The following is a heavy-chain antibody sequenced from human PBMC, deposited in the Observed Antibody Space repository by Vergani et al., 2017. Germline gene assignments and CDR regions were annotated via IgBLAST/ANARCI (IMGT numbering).Heavy chain of an antibody. CDR1: GYTFTGYY. D-gene: IGHD1-7*01. CDR3: ARVSWGTQRLLLSGDIDY. CDR2: INPNSGGT. V-gene: IGHV1-2*02. Sequence: QVQLVQSGAEVKKPGASVKVSCKASGYTFTGYYMHWVRQAPGQGLEWMGWINPNSGGTNYAQKFQGRVTMTRDTSIRTAYMELSRLRSDDTSVYYCARVSWGTQRLLLSGDIDYWGQGTLVTVSS. J-gene: IGHJ4*02.